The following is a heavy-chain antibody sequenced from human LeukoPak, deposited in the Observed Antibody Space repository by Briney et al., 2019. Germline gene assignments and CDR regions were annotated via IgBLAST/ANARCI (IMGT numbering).Heavy chain of an antibody. V-gene: IGHV4-59*01. CDR2: IRSSGSI. Sequence: SETLSLTCSVSGDSISGYYWNWIRQSPEKGLEWIAYIRSSGSINYNTSLRSRATISLDTSKNQFSLRLTSVTAADTAVYYCARMATIRGDGYHFDFWGQGTLVTVSS. D-gene: IGHD5-24*01. CDR3: ARMATIRGDGYHFDF. J-gene: IGHJ4*02. CDR1: GDSISGYY.